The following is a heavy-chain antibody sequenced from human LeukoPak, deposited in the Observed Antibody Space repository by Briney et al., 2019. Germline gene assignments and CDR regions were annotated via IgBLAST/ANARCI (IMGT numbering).Heavy chain of an antibody. CDR2: ISYDGSNK. CDR3: AKDSGIAVAGTLRAFDI. D-gene: IGHD6-19*01. Sequence: PGGALRLSCAASGFNFSSYGMHLVRQAPGKGPEWVAVISYDGSNKYFSHSVTGRFTISRDNSKNTLYLQMNSLRAEDTAVYYCAKDSGIAVAGTLRAFDIWGQGTIVTVSS. CDR1: GFNFSSYG. J-gene: IGHJ3*02. V-gene: IGHV3-30*18.